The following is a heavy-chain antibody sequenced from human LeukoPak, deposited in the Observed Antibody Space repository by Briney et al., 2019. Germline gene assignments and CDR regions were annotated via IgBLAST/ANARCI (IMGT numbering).Heavy chain of an antibody. J-gene: IGHJ5*02. CDR3: ARLTLNWFDP. CDR2: IYYSGST. CDR1: GGSISSYY. Sequence: PSETLSLTCTVSGGSISSYYWSWIRQPPGKGLEWIGYIYYSGSTNYHPSLKSRVTISVDTSKNQFSLKLSSVTAADTAVYYCARLTLNWFDPWGQGTLVTVSS. V-gene: IGHV4-59*01. D-gene: IGHD3-9*01.